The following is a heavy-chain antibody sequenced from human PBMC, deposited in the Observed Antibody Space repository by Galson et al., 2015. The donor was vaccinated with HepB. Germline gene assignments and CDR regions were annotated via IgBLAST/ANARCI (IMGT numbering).Heavy chain of an antibody. Sequence: SLRLSCAASGFTFSNYWMSWVRQAPGKGLEWVANIKQDGSEKYYVDSVKGRFTISRDNAKNSLYLQMNSLRVEDTAVYYCARDRLQYYYGLGSYDDWFDPWGQGTLITVSS. CDR3: ARDRLQYYYGLGSYDDWFDP. CDR1: GFTFSNYW. CDR2: IKQDGSEK. V-gene: IGHV3-7*03. D-gene: IGHD3-10*01. J-gene: IGHJ5*02.